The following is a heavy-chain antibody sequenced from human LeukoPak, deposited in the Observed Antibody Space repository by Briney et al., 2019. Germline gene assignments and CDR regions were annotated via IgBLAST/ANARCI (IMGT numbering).Heavy chain of an antibody. J-gene: IGHJ4*02. CDR1: GFTLSTYD. Sequence: GGSLRLSCAASGFTLSTYDMHWVRQGPGEGLEWVAAVGTSGHTFYPDSVKGQFTISRENARNSVYLQMNSLRAEDTAVYYCVRDGGVSGYDLLDYWGQGTLVTVSS. CDR2: VGTSGHT. D-gene: IGHD5-12*01. V-gene: IGHV3-13*01. CDR3: VRDGGVSGYDLLDY.